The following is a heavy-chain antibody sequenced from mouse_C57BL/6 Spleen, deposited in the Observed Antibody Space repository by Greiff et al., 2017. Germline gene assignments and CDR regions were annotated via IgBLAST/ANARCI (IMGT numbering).Heavy chain of an antibody. CDR2: IDPSDSYT. CDR1: GYTFTSYW. J-gene: IGHJ2*01. D-gene: IGHD4-1*02. CDR3: ARGGPGNWVFCDY. Sequence: QVQLQQSGAELVMPGASVKLSCKASGYTFTSYWMHWVKQRPGQGLEWIGEIDPSDSYTNYNQKFKGKSTLTVDKSSSTAYMQLSSLTSEDSAVYYCARGGPGNWVFCDYWGQGTNLTVSS. V-gene: IGHV1-69*01.